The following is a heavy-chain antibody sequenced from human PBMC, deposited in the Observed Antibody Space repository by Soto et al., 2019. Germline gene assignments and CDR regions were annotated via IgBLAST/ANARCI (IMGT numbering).Heavy chain of an antibody. V-gene: IGHV3-7*01. D-gene: IGHD3-10*01. Sequence: GGSLRLSCASSGFTFISYWMSWVRQAPGKGLEWVANIKQDGSEKYYVDSVKGRFTISRDNAKNSLYLQMNSLRAEDTAVYYCARDYYGSGSYYTPYYYYGMDVWGQGTTVTVSS. CDR2: IKQDGSEK. CDR3: ARDYYGSGSYYTPYYYYGMDV. CDR1: GFTFISYW. J-gene: IGHJ6*02.